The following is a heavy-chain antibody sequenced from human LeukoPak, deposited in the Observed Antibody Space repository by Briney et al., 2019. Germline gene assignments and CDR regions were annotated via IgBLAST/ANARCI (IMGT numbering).Heavy chain of an antibody. CDR3: AKEEAGSVHLDV. CDR1: GDSINTYY. Sequence: SETLSLTCTVSGDSINTYYWSWIRQSPGKGLEWIAYINYSGATKYNPSLKSRVTISIDTSKNQVSLKLNSVTAADTAVYYCAKEEAGSVHLDVWGQGTTVTVSS. CDR2: INYSGAT. J-gene: IGHJ6*02. D-gene: IGHD3-10*01. V-gene: IGHV4-59*01.